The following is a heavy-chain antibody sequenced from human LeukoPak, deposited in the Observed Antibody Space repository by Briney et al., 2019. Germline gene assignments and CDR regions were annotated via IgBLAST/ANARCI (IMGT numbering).Heavy chain of an antibody. CDR3: TIVVVTAPVY. CDR1: GFTFGDYA. Sequence: GRSLRLSCTASGFTFGDYAMSWFRQAPGKGLEWVGFIRSKAYGGTTEYAASVKGRFTISRDDSKSIAYLQMNSLKTEDTAVYCCTIVVVTAPVYWGQGTLVTVSS. CDR2: IRSKAYGGTT. D-gene: IGHD2-21*02. V-gene: IGHV3-49*03. J-gene: IGHJ4*02.